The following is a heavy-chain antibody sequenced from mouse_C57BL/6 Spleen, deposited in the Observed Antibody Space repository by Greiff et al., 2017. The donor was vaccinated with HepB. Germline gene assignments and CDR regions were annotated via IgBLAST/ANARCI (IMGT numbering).Heavy chain of an antibody. J-gene: IGHJ1*03. D-gene: IGHD1-1*01. Sequence: VQLQQSDAELVKPGASVKISCKVSGYTFTDHTIHWMKQRPEQGLAWIGYIYPRDGSTTYNEKFRVKATLTADKSSSPGYMQLNSLTSEDSAVYFCARRDGSSYDWYFDVWGTGTTVTVSS. CDR3: ARRDGSSYDWYFDV. CDR1: GYTFTDHT. V-gene: IGHV1-78*01. CDR2: IYPRDGST.